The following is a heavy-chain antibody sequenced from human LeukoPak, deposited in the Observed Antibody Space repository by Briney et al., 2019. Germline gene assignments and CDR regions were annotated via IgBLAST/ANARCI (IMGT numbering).Heavy chain of an antibody. J-gene: IGHJ3*02. CDR3: ARDPGRGYDI. Sequence: GGSRRLSCAASGFTFATYWMAWVRQAPGKGLXWVAVIKHDGREKKSVDSVKGRFTVSRDNAKNSLYLQMNSLSAEDTAVYYCARDPGRGYDIWGQGTMVTVSS. CDR1: GFTFATYW. D-gene: IGHD3-22*01. CDR2: IKHDGREK. V-gene: IGHV3-7*01.